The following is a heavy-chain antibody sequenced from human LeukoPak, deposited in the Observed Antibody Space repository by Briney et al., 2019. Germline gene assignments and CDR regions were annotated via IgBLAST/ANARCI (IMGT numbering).Heavy chain of an antibody. D-gene: IGHD3-10*01. CDR3: ASYTLWYGDS. Sequence: GGSLRLSCAASGCCFSKSSMLWFRQAPGKGLEWVSSISIGSSPYTYHADSLKGRFTISRDKAKNSVCLQMNSRRPEDTAVYYCASYTLWYGDSWGQGTLVTVSS. CDR2: ISIGSSPYT. V-gene: IGHV3-21*06. J-gene: IGHJ4*02. CDR1: GCCFSKSS.